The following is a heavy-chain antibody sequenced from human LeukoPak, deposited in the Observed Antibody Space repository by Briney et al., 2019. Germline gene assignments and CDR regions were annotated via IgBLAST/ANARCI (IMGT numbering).Heavy chain of an antibody. J-gene: IGHJ2*01. V-gene: IGHV1-46*01. CDR3: ARGSYSYEGYFDL. CDR2: INTSGGST. CDR1: GYTFISYY. D-gene: IGHD5-18*01. Sequence: ASVKVSCKASGYTFISYYLHWVRQAPGQGPEWLGIINTSGGSTSYAQKFQGRVTMTRDTSTTTVYMEVSSLRSEDTAVYYCARGSYSYEGYFDLWGRGTLVTVSS.